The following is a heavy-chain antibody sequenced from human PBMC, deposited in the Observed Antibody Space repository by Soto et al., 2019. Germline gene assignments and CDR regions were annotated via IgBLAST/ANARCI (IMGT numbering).Heavy chain of an antibody. CDR2: INAANGDT. CDR3: VRRHVSATGIDWFDP. J-gene: IGHJ5*02. D-gene: IGHD6-13*01. V-gene: IGHV1-3*01. CDR1: GYTFTSYG. Sequence: ASVKVSCKASGYTFTSYGIHWVRQAPGQRLEWMGWINAANGDTKYSPKFQGRVTITRDTSASTAYMELSSLRSEDTAVYYCVRRHVSATGIDWFDPWGHGTLFTVSS.